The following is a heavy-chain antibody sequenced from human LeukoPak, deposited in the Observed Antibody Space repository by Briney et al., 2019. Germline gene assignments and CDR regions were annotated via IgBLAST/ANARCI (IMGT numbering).Heavy chain of an antibody. Sequence: GGSLRLSCAASGFTFSSYSMNWVRQAPGKGLEWVSSISSSSSYIYYADSVKGRFTISRDNAKNSLYLQMNSLRAEDTALYHCARILGYCSSTSCYEYYMDVWGKGTTVTISS. D-gene: IGHD2-2*01. J-gene: IGHJ6*04. V-gene: IGHV3-21*04. CDR2: ISSSSSYI. CDR1: GFTFSSYS. CDR3: ARILGYCSSTSCYEYYMDV.